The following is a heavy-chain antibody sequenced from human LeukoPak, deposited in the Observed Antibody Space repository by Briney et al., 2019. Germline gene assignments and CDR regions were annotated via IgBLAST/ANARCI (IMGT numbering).Heavy chain of an antibody. Sequence: GGSLRLSCAASGLTFSTYWVHWARQATGKGLAWVARINADGSIRTYANSVQGRVTISRDTANDTLFLQMNSLRAEDTAVYHCARVARVGGALQNWGQGTPVTVSS. CDR3: ARVARVGGALQN. J-gene: IGHJ4*02. CDR2: INADGSIR. CDR1: GLTFSTYW. V-gene: IGHV3-74*03. D-gene: IGHD1-26*01.